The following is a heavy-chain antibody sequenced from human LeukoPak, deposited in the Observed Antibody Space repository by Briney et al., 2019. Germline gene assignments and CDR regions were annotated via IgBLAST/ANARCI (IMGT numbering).Heavy chain of an antibody. V-gene: IGHV1-2*02. D-gene: IGHD5-12*01. CDR3: ARGLSGYDHQLLGY. CDR1: GYTFTAYY. CDR2: INPNSGGT. Sequence: GASVTVSFKASGYTFTAYYMHWVRQAPGQGREWMGWINPNSGGTNYAQKFQGRVTMTRDTSISTAYMELSRLRSDDTAVYYCARGLSGYDHQLLGYWGQGTLVTVSS. J-gene: IGHJ4*02.